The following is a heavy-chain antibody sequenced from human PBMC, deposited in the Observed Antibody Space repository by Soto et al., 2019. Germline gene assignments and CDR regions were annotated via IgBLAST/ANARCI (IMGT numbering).Heavy chain of an antibody. J-gene: IGHJ4*02. Sequence: QITLKESGPTLVKPTQTLTLTCTFSGFSLSTSGVGVGWIRQPPGKALEWLALIYWDDDKRYSPSLKSRLTITTDTAKNQVVLTMTNMHPVDTATYYCAHRRGAYYDSLTGYRSYFDYWGQGTLVTVSS. CDR1: GFSLSTSGVG. V-gene: IGHV2-5*02. CDR2: IYWDDDK. CDR3: AHRRGAYYDSLTGYRSYFDY. D-gene: IGHD3-9*01.